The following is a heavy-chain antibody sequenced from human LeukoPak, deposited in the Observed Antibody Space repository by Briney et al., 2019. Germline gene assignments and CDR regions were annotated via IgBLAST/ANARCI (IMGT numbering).Heavy chain of an antibody. CDR1: GYTXTSYG. J-gene: IGHJ4*02. CDR3: TITMIAAIQPYEEVSFDY. Sequence: ASVKVSCKASGYTXTSYGISWVRQAPGQGLEWMGWISAYNGNTNYAQKLQGRVTMTTDTSTSTAYMELRSLRSDDTAVYYCTITMIAAIQPYEEVSFDYWGQGTLVTVSS. D-gene: IGHD3-22*01. V-gene: IGHV1-18*01. CDR2: ISAYNGNT.